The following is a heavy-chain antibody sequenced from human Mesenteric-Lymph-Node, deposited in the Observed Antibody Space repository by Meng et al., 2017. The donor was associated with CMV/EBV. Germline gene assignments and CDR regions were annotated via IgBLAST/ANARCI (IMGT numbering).Heavy chain of an antibody. V-gene: IGHV3-15*01. CDR2: IKTKSDGGTT. D-gene: IGHD3-22*01. CDR1: GFTFNSRE. CDR3: TTDVLYYYDSSGYQIDAFDI. Sequence: GGSLRLSCAASGFTFNSREMNWVRQAPGKGLEWVGHIKTKSDGGTTDYAAPVKDRFTISREDSKNTLYLQMHSLKTEDTAVYYCTTDVLYYYDSSGYQIDAFDIWGQGTMVTVSS. J-gene: IGHJ3*02.